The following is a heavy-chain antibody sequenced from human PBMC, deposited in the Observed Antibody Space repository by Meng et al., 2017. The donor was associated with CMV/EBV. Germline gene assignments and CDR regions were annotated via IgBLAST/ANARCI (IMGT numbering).Heavy chain of an antibody. J-gene: IGHJ1*01. CDR2: IYYSGSI. D-gene: IGHD7-27*01. Sequence: SETLSLTCTVSGGSISSYYWSWIRQPPGKGLEWIGSIYYSGSIYYNPSLKSRVTISVDTSKNQFSLKLSSVTAADTAVYYCARLGQYRYFQHWGQGTLVTVSS. V-gene: IGHV4-59*05. CDR1: GGSISSYY. CDR3: ARLGQYRYFQH.